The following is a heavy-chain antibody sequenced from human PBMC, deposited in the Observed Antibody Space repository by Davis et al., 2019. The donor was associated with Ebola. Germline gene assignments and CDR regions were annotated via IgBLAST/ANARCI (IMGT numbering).Heavy chain of an antibody. V-gene: IGHV1-46*01. Sequence: SVPVSRKAFVYTFTHYHLHWVRQAPGQGLAWMGQINPSSGITDYAQKFQGRVSMTADPSKTTLHVELSNLRSEDTAVYYCARARNYDSSAHIYWGQGTLVTGSP. CDR1: VYTFTHYH. CDR3: ARARNYDSSAHIY. J-gene: IGHJ4*02. D-gene: IGHD3-22*01. CDR2: INPSSGIT.